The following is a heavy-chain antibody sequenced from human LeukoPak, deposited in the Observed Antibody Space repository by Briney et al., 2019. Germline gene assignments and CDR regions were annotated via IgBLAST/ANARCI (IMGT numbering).Heavy chain of an antibody. CDR2: IKQDGSEK. V-gene: IGHV3-7*01. D-gene: IGHD3-3*01. Sequence: GGSLRLSCATSGFTFSTYWMTWVRQAPGKGLEWVANIKQDGSEKNYVDSVRGRFTISRDNAKSSLYLQMNSLRAEDTAVYHCASFVPDHWGQGTLVTVSS. J-gene: IGHJ5*02. CDR3: ASFVPDH. CDR1: GFTFSTYW.